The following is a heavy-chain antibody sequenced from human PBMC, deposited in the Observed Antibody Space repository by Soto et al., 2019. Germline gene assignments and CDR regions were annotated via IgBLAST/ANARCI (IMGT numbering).Heavy chain of an antibody. V-gene: IGHV4-34*01. J-gene: IGHJ5*02. CDR1: CGSFIGYY. Sequence: PSETLSLTCAGYCGSFIGYYWIWLRQPPGKGLEWIGEINHSGSTNYNPSLKSRVTISVDTSKNQFSLKVTSVTAADTAVYYCATANWSHHYFDPWGQGTLVTVSS. CDR2: INHSGST. D-gene: IGHD1-1*01. CDR3: ATANWSHHYFDP.